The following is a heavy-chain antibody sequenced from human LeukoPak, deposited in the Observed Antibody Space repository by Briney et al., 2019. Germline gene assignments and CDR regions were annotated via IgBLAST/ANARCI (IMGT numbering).Heavy chain of an antibody. V-gene: IGHV3-48*03. D-gene: IGHD4-23*01. CDR1: GFTFSSYE. J-gene: IGHJ6*03. Sequence: SGGSLRLSCAASGFTFSSYEVNWVRQAPGEGLEWVSYISGSGRTMYYADSVKGRFTISRDNAKNSLYLQMNSLRAEDTAVYYCAKVGPAVGYYYYMDVWGKGTTVTVSS. CDR2: ISGSGRTM. CDR3: AKVGPAVGYYYYMDV.